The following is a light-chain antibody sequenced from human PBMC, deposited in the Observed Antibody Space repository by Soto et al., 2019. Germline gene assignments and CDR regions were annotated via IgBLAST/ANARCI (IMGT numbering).Light chain of an antibody. J-gene: IGKJ2*01. Sequence: EIVLTQSPGTLSLSPGERATLSCRASQSVSSIYLAWYQQKPGQAPRLLIYGASSRATGIPDRFSGSGSGSDFTLTISRLEPEDFAVYYCQQYVSSPYTFGQGTKLEIK. CDR1: QSVSSIY. CDR3: QQYVSSPYT. CDR2: GAS. V-gene: IGKV3-20*01.